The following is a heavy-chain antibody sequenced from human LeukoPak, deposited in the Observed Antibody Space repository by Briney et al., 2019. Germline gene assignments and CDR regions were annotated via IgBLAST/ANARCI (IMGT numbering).Heavy chain of an antibody. V-gene: IGHV3-7*05. Sequence: GGSLRLSCAVSGFTFSSYWMSWVRQAPGKGLEWVANIKQDGSEKYYVDSVKGRFTISRDNAKNSLYLQMNSLRAEDTAVYYCARDWDYWGQGTLVTVSS. CDR3: ARDWDY. J-gene: IGHJ4*02. CDR1: GFTFSSYW. CDR2: IKQDGSEK.